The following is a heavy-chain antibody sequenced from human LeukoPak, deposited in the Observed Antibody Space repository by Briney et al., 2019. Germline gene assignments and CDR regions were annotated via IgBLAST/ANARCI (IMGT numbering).Heavy chain of an antibody. CDR1: GFTFSSYA. CDR2: ISYDGSNK. Sequence: GALRLSCAASGFTFSSYAMHWVRQAPGKGLEWVAVISYDGSNKYYADSVKGRFTISRDNPKNTLYLQMNSLRAEDTAVYYCAREPTPPTYWGQGTLVTVSS. V-gene: IGHV3-30-3*01. D-gene: IGHD4-17*01. CDR3: AREPTPPTY. J-gene: IGHJ4*02.